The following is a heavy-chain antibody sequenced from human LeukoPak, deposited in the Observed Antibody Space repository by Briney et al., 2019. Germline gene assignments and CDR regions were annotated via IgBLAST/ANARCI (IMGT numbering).Heavy chain of an antibody. D-gene: IGHD3-10*01. J-gene: IGHJ6*02. CDR3: ARDTAITMVRGSYMDYYYYYGMDV. CDR1: GFTFSSYS. Sequence: GGSLRLSCAASGFTFSSYSMNWVRQAPGKGLEWVSSISSSSSYIYYADSVKGRFTISRDNAKNSLYLQMNSLRAEDTAVYYCARDTAITMVRGSYMDYYYYYGMDVWGQGTTATVSS. CDR2: ISSSSSYI. V-gene: IGHV3-21*01.